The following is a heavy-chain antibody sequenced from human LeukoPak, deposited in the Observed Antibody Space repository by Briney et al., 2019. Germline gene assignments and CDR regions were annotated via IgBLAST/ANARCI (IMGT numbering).Heavy chain of an antibody. CDR1: GFTFDDYA. Sequence: GGSLRLSCAASGFTFDDYAMSWVRQAPGKGLEWVSGINWNAGSTGYADSVKGRFTISRDNAKNSLYLQMNSLRTEDTALYYCAKDSTLSRGYSGYELDYWGQGTLVTVSS. CDR3: AKDSTLSRGYSGYELDY. CDR2: INWNAGST. D-gene: IGHD5-12*01. V-gene: IGHV3-20*04. J-gene: IGHJ4*02.